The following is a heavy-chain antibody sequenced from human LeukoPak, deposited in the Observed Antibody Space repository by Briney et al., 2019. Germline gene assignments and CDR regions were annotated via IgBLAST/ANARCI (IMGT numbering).Heavy chain of an antibody. J-gene: IGHJ6*02. CDR2: FDPEDGET. V-gene: IGHV1-24*01. D-gene: IGHD5-18*01. CDR1: GYTFTGYY. Sequence: ASVKVSCKASGYTFTGYYMHWVRQAPGKGLEWMEGFDPEDGETIYAQKFQGRVTMTEDTSTDTAYMELSSLRSEDTAVYYCATDRGYSYGMDVWGQGTTVTVSS. CDR3: ATDRGYSYGMDV.